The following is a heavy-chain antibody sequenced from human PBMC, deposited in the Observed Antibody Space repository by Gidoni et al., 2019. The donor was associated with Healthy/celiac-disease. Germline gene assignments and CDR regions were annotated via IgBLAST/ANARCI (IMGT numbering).Heavy chain of an antibody. J-gene: IGHJ4*02. CDR3: AKDRAISTMIVGGDDY. D-gene: IGHD3-22*01. CDR1: GFTFSSYG. Sequence: QVQLVESGGGVVQPGRSLRLSCAASGFTFSSYGMNWVRQAPGKGLEWVAVISYDGSNKDYADSVKGRFTISRDNSKNTLYLQMNSLRAEDTAVYYCAKDRAISTMIVGGDDYWGQGTLVTVSS. CDR2: ISYDGSNK. V-gene: IGHV3-30*18.